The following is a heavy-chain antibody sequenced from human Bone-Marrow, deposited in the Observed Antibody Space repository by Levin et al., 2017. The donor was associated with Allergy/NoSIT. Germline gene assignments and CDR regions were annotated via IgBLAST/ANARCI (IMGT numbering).Heavy chain of an antibody. Sequence: PSETLSLTCTVSGGSISSGGYYWSWIRQHPGKGLEWIGYIYYSGSTYYNPSLKSRVTISVDTSKNQFSLKLSSVTAADTAVYYCARACSSTSCMDVWGKGTTVTVSS. CDR3: ARACSSTSCMDV. J-gene: IGHJ6*03. V-gene: IGHV4-31*03. CDR1: GGSISSGGYY. D-gene: IGHD2-2*01. CDR2: IYYSGST.